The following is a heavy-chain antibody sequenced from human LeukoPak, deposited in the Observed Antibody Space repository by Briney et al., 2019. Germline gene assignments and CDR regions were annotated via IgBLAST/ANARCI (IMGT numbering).Heavy chain of an antibody. CDR1: GITFSRSA. CDR3: TRGTVPGLATTYGTYFDS. Sequence: GGSLRLSCAASGITFSRSAMHWVRQAPGKGLEWVAIISYDGTNKYYLDSVKGRFTISRDNSKNTLYLQMDSLRAEDTVVYYCTRGTVPGLATTYGTYFDSWGQGTLVTVSS. CDR2: ISYDGTNK. D-gene: IGHD5-12*01. J-gene: IGHJ4*02. V-gene: IGHV3-30*04.